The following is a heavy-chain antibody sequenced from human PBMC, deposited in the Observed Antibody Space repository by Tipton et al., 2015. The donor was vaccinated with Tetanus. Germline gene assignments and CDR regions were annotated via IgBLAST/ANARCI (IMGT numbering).Heavy chain of an antibody. CDR1: GASVSGGTDY. D-gene: IGHD2-21*02. J-gene: IGHJ6*02. CDR2: VYPTGST. Sequence: LRLSCTVSGASVSGGTDYWTWIRQPPGKGLEWIGHVYPTGSTYYNPSLESRITFSVDRSRNQFSLNLRSVITADTAMYYCARIYCGGACHSPYYNGVDVWGQGTAVTVS. V-gene: IGHV4-61*01. CDR3: ARIYCGGACHSPYYNGVDV.